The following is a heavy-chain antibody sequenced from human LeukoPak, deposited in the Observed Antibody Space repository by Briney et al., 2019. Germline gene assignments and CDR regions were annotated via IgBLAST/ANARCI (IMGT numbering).Heavy chain of an antibody. Sequence: PSETLSLTCTVSGGSISSSSYYWGWIRQPPGKGLEWIGSIYYSGSTYYNPSLKSRVTISVDTSKNQFSLKLSSVTAADTAVYYCARDKKIYYGSGYRMVAFDIWGQGTMVTVSS. CDR3: ARDKKIYYGSGYRMVAFDI. V-gene: IGHV4-39*07. D-gene: IGHD3-10*01. CDR2: IYYSGST. CDR1: GGSISSSSYY. J-gene: IGHJ3*02.